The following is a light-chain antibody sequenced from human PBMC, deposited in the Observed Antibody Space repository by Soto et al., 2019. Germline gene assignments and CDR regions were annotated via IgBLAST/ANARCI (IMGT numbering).Light chain of an antibody. Sequence: EIVLTQSPGTLSLSPGERATLSCRASQSVSSSYLAWYQQKPGQAPRLLIYGASRRATGIPDRVSGSGSGADFTLTISRLEPEDLAVYYWQQYGSSRTFGQGTKVEIK. J-gene: IGKJ1*01. V-gene: IGKV3-20*01. CDR1: QSVSSSY. CDR3: QQYGSSRT. CDR2: GAS.